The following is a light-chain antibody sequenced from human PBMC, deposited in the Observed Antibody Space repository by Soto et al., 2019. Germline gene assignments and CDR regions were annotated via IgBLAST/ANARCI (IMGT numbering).Light chain of an antibody. J-gene: IGKJ3*01. CDR1: QSISSSH. Sequence: EIVLTQSPGTLSLSPGERATLSCRARQSISSSHLAWYQQKPGQAPRLLVYGASSRATSIPDRFSGSGSGTDFTLTISRLEPEDFAVYYCQQYGSSRFTFGPGTKVDIK. V-gene: IGKV3-20*01. CDR2: GAS. CDR3: QQYGSSRFT.